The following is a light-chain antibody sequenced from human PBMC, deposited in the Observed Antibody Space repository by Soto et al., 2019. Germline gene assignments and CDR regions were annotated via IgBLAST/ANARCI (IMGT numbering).Light chain of an antibody. CDR3: ASYTTSSTYV. CDR1: SSDVGAFNY. CDR2: DVS. V-gene: IGLV2-14*03. Sequence: QSVLTQPASVSGSPGQSIAISCTGTSSDVGAFNYVSWYQQLPGKAPKFMIFDVSSRPSGVSDRFSGSKSGNTASLTISGLQTEDEADYYCASYTTSSTYVFGTGTKLTVL. J-gene: IGLJ1*01.